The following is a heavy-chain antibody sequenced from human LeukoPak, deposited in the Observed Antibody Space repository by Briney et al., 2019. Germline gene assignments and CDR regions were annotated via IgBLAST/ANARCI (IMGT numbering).Heavy chain of an antibody. D-gene: IGHD6-13*01. J-gene: IGHJ4*02. Sequence: PSETLSLTCTVSGGSISSSHHYWGWIRQPPGKGLEWIGNILYSGSTNYNPSLKSRVTISVDTSKNQFSLKLSSVTAADTAVYYCARASYSSTWGFWGQGTLVTVSS. CDR1: GGSISSSHHY. V-gene: IGHV4-39*01. CDR3: ARASYSSTWGF. CDR2: ILYSGST.